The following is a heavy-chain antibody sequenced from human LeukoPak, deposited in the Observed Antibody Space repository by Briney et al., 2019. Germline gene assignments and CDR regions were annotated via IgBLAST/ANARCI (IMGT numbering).Heavy chain of an antibody. J-gene: IGHJ6*03. CDR3: ARSGGYYGSGSYNYMDV. CDR1: GYTFTSYY. D-gene: IGHD3-10*01. CDR2: INPSGGST. V-gene: IGHV1-46*01. Sequence: GASVKVSCKASGYTFTSYYMHWVRQAPGQGLEWMGIINPSGGSTSYAQKFQGRVTMTRDTSTSTVYMELSSLRSEDTAVYYCARSGGYYGSGSYNYMDVWGKGTTVTISS.